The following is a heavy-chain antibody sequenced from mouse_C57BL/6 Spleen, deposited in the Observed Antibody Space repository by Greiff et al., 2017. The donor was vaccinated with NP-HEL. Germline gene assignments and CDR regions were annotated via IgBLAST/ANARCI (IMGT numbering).Heavy chain of an antibody. CDR2: IWSGGST. D-gene: IGHD2-1*01. V-gene: IGHV2-2*01. CDR1: GFSLTSYG. CDR3: ARNGYGNSAWFAY. Sequence: VQGVESGPGLVQPSQSLSITCTVSGFSLTSYGVHWVRQSPGKGLEWLGVIWSGGSTDYNAAFISRLSISKDNSTSQVFFKMNSLQADDTAIYYCARNGYGNSAWFAYWGQGTLVTVSA. J-gene: IGHJ3*01.